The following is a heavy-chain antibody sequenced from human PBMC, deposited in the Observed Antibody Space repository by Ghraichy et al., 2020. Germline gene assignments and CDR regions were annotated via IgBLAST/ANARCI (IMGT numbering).Heavy chain of an antibody. D-gene: IGHD4-23*01. CDR2: INPNSGDT. CDR3: ARASLHGDYGGIVDY. V-gene: IGHV1-2*06. Sequence: ASVKVSCKASQYPFTGYYTHWVRQAPGQGLEWMGRINPNSGDTNYAQKFQVRVTMTRDTSISTAYMELSRLISDDTAVYYCARASLHGDYGGIVDYWGQGTLVTVSS. CDR1: QYPFTGYY. J-gene: IGHJ4*02.